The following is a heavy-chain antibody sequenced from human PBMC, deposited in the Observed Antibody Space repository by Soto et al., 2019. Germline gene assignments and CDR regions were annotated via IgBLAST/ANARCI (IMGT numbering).Heavy chain of an antibody. J-gene: IGHJ6*02. D-gene: IGHD2-15*01. Sequence: ASVKVSCKASGYTFTSYYMHWVRPAPGQGLEWMGIINPSGGSTSYAQKFQGRVTMTRDTSTSTVYMELSSLRSEDTAVYYCARDMVVVAATRGGYYYYGMDVWGQGTTVTVSS. CDR3: ARDMVVVAATRGGYYYYGMDV. CDR2: INPSGGST. CDR1: GYTFTSYY. V-gene: IGHV1-46*01.